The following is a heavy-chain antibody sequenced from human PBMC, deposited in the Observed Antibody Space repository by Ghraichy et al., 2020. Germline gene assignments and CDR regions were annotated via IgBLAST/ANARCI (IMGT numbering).Heavy chain of an antibody. J-gene: IGHJ6*02. CDR2: IGTAGDT. CDR3: ARDRAGVAGPYGMDV. CDR1: GFTFSSYD. Sequence: GGSLRLSCAASGFTFSSYDMHWVRQATGKGLEWVSAIGTAGDTYYPGSVKGRFTISRENAKNSLYLQMNSLRAGDTAVYYCARDRAGVAGPYGMDVWGQGTTVTVSS. D-gene: IGHD6-19*01. V-gene: IGHV3-13*01.